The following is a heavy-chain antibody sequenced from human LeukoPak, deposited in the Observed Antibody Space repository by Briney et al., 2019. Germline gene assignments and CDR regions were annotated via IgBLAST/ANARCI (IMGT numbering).Heavy chain of an antibody. V-gene: IGHV3-53*01. CDR1: GFTVSSNY. Sequence: GGSLRLSCAASGFTVSSNYMSWVRQAPGKGLEWVSVIYSGGSTYYADSVKGRFTISRDNSKNTLYLQMNSLRAEDTAVYYCAKGLERRYYYYGMDVWGQGTTVTVSS. D-gene: IGHD1-1*01. CDR2: IYSGGST. J-gene: IGHJ6*02. CDR3: AKGLERRYYYYGMDV.